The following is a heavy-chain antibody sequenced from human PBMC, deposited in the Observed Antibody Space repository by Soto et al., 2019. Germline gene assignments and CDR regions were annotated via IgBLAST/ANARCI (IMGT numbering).Heavy chain of an antibody. CDR1: GYTFTNYG. V-gene: IGHV1-18*01. J-gene: IGHJ6*04. CDR3: ARSSNTWLYFYYGMDV. CDR2: ISPFNGDT. Sequence: QAQLVQSESEVKNPGASVKVSCKASGYTFTNYGISWVRQAPGQGLEWMAWISPFNGDTRYAQRLTGRVTMTTDKATNTAYIELMSLASDDTAVYWRARSSNTWLYFYYGMDVWGEATTVTVSS. D-gene: IGHD2-2*02.